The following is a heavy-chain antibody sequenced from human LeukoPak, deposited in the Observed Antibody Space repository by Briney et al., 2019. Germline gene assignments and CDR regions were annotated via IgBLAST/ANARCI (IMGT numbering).Heavy chain of an antibody. CDR2: IYSSGTT. J-gene: IGHJ4*02. V-gene: IGHV4-59*01. D-gene: IGHD6-19*01. CDR1: GGSMSGYY. CDR3: ARGSGWFYY. Sequence: SETLSLTCTVSGGSMSGYYWSWIRQPPGKGLEWIGYIYSSGTTYYNPSLKSRITISVDTSKNQLSLKVSSVTAADTAVYYCARGSGWFYYWGQGTLVTVSS.